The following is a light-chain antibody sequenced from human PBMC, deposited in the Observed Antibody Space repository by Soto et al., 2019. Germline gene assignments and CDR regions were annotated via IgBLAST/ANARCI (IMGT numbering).Light chain of an antibody. V-gene: IGKV3-11*01. CDR1: QSVSSY. CDR2: DAS. J-gene: IGKJ2*02. CDR3: QQRSNWPPSST. Sequence: EIVLTQSPATLSLSPGERATLSCRASQSVSSYLAWYQQKPGQAPRLLIYDASNRATGIPARFSGSGSGTDFTITISSLAPEDFAVYYCQQRSNWPPSSTLGQGTKLEIK.